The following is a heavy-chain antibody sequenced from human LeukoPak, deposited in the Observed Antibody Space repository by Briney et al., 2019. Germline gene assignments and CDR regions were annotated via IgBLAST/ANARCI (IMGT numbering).Heavy chain of an antibody. CDR1: GGTFSSYA. CDR2: IIPIFGTA. CDR3: ARGQPEDIVVVPAAMEADYYYYYYMDV. D-gene: IGHD2-2*01. J-gene: IGHJ6*03. V-gene: IGHV1-69*05. Sequence: SVKVSCKASGGTFSSYAISWVRQAPGQGLEWMGGIIPIFGTANYAQKFQGRVTITTDECTSTAYMELSKLRSEDTAVYYCARGQPEDIVVVPAAMEADYYYYYYMDVWGKGTTVTVSS.